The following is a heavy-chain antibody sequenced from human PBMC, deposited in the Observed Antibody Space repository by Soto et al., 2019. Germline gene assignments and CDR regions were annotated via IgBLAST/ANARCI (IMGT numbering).Heavy chain of an antibody. CDR2: ISGSGGST. D-gene: IGHD3-10*01. CDR1: GFTFSSYA. J-gene: IGHJ3*02. V-gene: IGHV3-23*01. Sequence: GGSLRLSCAASGFTFSSYAMSWVRQAPGKGLEWVSAISGSGGSTYYADSVKGRFTISRDNSKNTLYLQMNSLRAEDTGVYYCAKGGSSGGNIMAFDIWGQGTMVTVSS. CDR3: AKGGSSGGNIMAFDI.